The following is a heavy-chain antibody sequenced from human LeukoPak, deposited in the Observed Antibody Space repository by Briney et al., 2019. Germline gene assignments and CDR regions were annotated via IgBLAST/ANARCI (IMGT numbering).Heavy chain of an antibody. V-gene: IGHV3-23*01. CDR2: ISGSGGST. Sequence: HPGGSLRLSCAASGFTFSTYDMSWVRQAPGKGLEWVSAISGSGGSTFYADSVKGRFTISRDNSKNTLYLQMNSLRAEDTAVYYCAKFRGYSYGPIGYWGQGTLVTVSS. CDR3: AKFRGYSYGPIGY. CDR1: GFTFSTYD. D-gene: IGHD5-18*01. J-gene: IGHJ4*02.